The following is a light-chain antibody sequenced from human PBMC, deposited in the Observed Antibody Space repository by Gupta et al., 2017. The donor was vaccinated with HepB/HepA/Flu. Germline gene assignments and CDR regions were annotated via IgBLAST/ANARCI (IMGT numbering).Light chain of an antibody. CDR2: DAS. V-gene: IGKV3-11*01. J-gene: IGKJ4*01. CDR3: QQRINWPIT. Sequence: EIVLTQSPVTLSLSPGERATLSCRASQSVSRYLAWYQQKPGQPPSLLVFDASNRATGVPARFSGSGSGTXFTLTIXSLEPEDFAVYYCQQRINWPITFGXGTMVEIK. CDR1: QSVSRY.